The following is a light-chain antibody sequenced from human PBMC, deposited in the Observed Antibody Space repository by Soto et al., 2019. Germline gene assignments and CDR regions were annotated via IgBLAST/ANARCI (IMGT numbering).Light chain of an antibody. V-gene: IGKV3-20*01. J-gene: IGKJ5*01. CDR3: QQYGSSPIT. CDR1: QSVSSSTY. CDR2: DAS. Sequence: EIVLTQSPGTLSLSPGERATLSCRASQSVSSSTYLAWYQQKVGQAPRLLIYDASSRATGIPDRFSGSGSGTDFTPTISRLEPEDSAVYYCQQYGSSPITFGQGTRLEIK.